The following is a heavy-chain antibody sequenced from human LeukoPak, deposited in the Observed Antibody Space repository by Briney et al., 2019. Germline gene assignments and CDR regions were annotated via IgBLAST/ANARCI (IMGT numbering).Heavy chain of an antibody. CDR1: GGSISSGDYY. V-gene: IGHV4-30-4*01. J-gene: IGHJ5*02. CDR3: ARASGDYDILTGYYPGGWFDP. Sequence: TSETLSLTCTVPGGSISSGDYYWSWIRQPPGNGLEWIGYIYYSGSTYYNPSLKSRATISVDTSKNQFSLKLSSVTAADTAVYYCARASGDYDILTGYYPGGWFDPWGQGTLVTVSS. D-gene: IGHD3-9*01. CDR2: IYYSGST.